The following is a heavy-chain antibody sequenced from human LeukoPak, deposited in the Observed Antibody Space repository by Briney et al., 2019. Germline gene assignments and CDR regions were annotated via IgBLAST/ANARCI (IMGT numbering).Heavy chain of an antibody. D-gene: IGHD3-22*01. CDR1: GFTFSSYA. CDR3: AKTGFSGDSSGYYNYYFDY. CDR2: ISGSGGST. Sequence: GGTLRLSCAASGFTFSSYAMSWVRQAPGKGLEWVSAISGSGGSTYYADSVKGRFTISRDNSKNTLYLQMNSLRAEDTAVYYCAKTGFSGDSSGYYNYYFDYWGQGTLVTVSS. V-gene: IGHV3-23*01. J-gene: IGHJ4*02.